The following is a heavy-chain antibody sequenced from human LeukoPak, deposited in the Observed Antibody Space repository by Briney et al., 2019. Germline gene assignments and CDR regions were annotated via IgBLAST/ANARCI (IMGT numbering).Heavy chain of an antibody. V-gene: IGHV1-69*13. J-gene: IGHJ6*03. Sequence: SVKVSCKASGGTFSSYAINWVRQAPGQGLEWMGGIIPILGTPNYAHKFQGGVTITADAYTSTAYMELSSLRSEDTAVYYCAGVRACSSTSCYYYYNYMDVWGKGTTVSVSS. CDR3: AGVRACSSTSCYYYYNYMDV. CDR1: GGTFSSYA. D-gene: IGHD2-2*01. CDR2: IIPILGTP.